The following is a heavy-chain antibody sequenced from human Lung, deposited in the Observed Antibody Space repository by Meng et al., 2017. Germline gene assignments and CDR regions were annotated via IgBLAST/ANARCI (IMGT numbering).Heavy chain of an antibody. CDR1: GGSFSTHT. V-gene: IGHV1-69*13. Sequence: QVQLVQSVAEVKKPGSSVKVACKTSGGSFSTHTFSWVRQAPGQGLEWMGGCIAVFDKTKAAPRFQDRVTFTADESTSTAYMELSSLTFDDTAVYFFARGHRTEPHTNSWGQGPLVTVSS. CDR2: CIAVFDKT. J-gene: IGHJ4*02. CDR3: ARGHRTEPHTNS. D-gene: IGHD1-1*01.